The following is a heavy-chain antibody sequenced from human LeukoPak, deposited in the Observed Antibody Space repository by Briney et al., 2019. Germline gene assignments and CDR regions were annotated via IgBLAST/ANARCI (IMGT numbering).Heavy chain of an antibody. CDR2: INHSGST. CDR1: GGSISSYY. V-gene: IGHV4-34*01. D-gene: IGHD6-13*01. J-gene: IGHJ4*02. Sequence: PSETLSLTCTVSGGSISSYYWSWIRQPAGKGLEWIGEINHSGSTNYNPSLKSRVTISVDTSKNQFSLKLSSVTAADTAVYYCARRRSSSWYSAKYYFDYWGQGTLVTVSS. CDR3: ARRRSSSWYSAKYYFDY.